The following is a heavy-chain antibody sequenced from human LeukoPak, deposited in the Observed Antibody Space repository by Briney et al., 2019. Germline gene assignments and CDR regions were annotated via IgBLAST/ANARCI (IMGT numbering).Heavy chain of an antibody. CDR2: IYSGGST. J-gene: IGHJ6*02. CDR1: GFTVSSNY. V-gene: IGHV3-53*01. D-gene: IGHD3-16*02. CDR3: ARRGFIDYYGMDV. Sequence: GGSLRLSCAASGFTVSSNYMSWVRQAPGKGLEWVSVIYSGGSTYYADSVEGRFTISRDNSKNTLYLQMNSLRAEDTAVYYCARRGFIDYYGMDVWGQGTTVTVSS.